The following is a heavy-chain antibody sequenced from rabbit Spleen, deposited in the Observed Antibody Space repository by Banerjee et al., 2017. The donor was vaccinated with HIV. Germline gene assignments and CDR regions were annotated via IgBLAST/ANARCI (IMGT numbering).Heavy chain of an antibody. CDR3: ARDFDYFNL. CDR1: GFSFSSSYY. Sequence: QSLEESGGDLVKPGASLTLTCTASGFSFSSSYYMCWVRQVPGKGLEWIACIYAGSNDITYYATWAEGRFTISKTSSTTVTLQMTSLTAADTATYFCARDFDYFNLWGPGTLVPS. CDR2: IYAGSNDIT. J-gene: IGHJ4*01. V-gene: IGHV1S40*01.